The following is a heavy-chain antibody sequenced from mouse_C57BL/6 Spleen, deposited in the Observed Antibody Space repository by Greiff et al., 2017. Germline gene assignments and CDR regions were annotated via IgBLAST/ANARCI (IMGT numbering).Heavy chain of an antibody. CDR2: INYDGSST. D-gene: IGHD1-1*01. J-gene: IGHJ3*01. CDR1: GFTFSDYY. Sequence: EVKLVESEGGLVQPGSSMKLSCTASGFTFSDYYMAWVRPVPEKGLEWVANINYDGSSTYYLDSLKSRFIISRDNAKNILYLQMSSLKSEDTATYYCARDYGSSSTGWFAYWGQGTLVTVSA. CDR3: ARDYGSSSTGWFAY. V-gene: IGHV5-16*01.